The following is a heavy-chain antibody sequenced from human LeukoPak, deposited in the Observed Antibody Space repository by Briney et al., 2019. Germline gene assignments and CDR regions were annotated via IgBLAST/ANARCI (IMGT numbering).Heavy chain of an antibody. CDR2: IYSDSGGT. CDR1: GYTFTGDF. J-gene: IGHJ5*02. CDR3: ARGTIATRRGENWFDP. V-gene: IGHV1-2*02. Sequence: GAPVKVSCKAAGYTFTGDFIHWERQDPGQGLEWLGWIYSDSGGTNYARKFQGRVTMTRDTSISTAYMELSSLRSDDTAVFYCARGTIATRRGENWFDPWGQGTLVTVSS. D-gene: IGHD6-6*01.